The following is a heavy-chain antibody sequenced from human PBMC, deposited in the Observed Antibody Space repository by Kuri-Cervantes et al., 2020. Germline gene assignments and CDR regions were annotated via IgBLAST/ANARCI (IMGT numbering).Heavy chain of an antibody. V-gene: IGHV1-46*01. CDR3: ARGGGLGYCTGGVCYTDYYYDLDV. D-gene: IGHD2-8*02. J-gene: IGHJ6*03. CDR1: GYTFTSYY. Sequence: ASVKVSCKASGYTFTSYYMHWVRQAPGQGLEWMGIINPSGGSTSYAQKFQGRVTITADKSTSTAYMELSSLRSDDTAVYYCARGGGLGYCTGGVCYTDYYYDLDVWGKGTTVTVSS. CDR2: INPSGGST.